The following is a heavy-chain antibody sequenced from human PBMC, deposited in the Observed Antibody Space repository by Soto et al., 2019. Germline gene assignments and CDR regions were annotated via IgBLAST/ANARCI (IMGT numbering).Heavy chain of an antibody. V-gene: IGHV3-23*01. J-gene: IGHJ5*02. CDR1: GFTFSSYA. Sequence: VQLLESGGGLVQPGGSLRLSCAASGFTFSSYAMSWVRQAPGKGLEWVSAISASGGSTFYADSVMGRFTISRDKSKNTVYLQMNSLRAEYTAIYYCARAAWVMRYNCGHNCFDPWGQGTMVTVSS. CDR3: ARAAWVMRYNCGHNCFDP. CDR2: ISASGGST. D-gene: IGHD2-21*01.